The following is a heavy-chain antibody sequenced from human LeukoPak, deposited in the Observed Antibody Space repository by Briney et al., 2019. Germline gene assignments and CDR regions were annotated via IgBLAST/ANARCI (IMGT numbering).Heavy chain of an antibody. J-gene: IGHJ4*02. CDR1: GYTFTSYG. CDR2: ISAYNGNT. CDR3: ARDGEGVWGSYYFPRPYYFDY. Sequence: ASVKVSCKASGYTFTSYGISWVRQAPGQGLEWMGWISAYNGNTNYAQKLQGRVTMTTDTSTSTAYMELRSLRSDDTAVYYCARDGEGVWGSYYFPRPYYFDYWGQGTLVTVSS. V-gene: IGHV1-18*01. D-gene: IGHD3-16*01.